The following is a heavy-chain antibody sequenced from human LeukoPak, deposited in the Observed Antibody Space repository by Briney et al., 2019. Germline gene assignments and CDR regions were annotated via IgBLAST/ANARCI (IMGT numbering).Heavy chain of an antibody. CDR2: MNPNNGNT. V-gene: IGHV1-8*01. CDR3: ARPGISGSYPYYLDY. J-gene: IGHJ4*02. Sequence: ASVKVSCKASGYTFTSYDINWVRQATGQGLEWMGWMNPNNGNTGYAQKFQGRVTVIRNTSISTAYMELSSLRSEDTAVYYCARPGISGSYPYYLDYWGQGTLVTVSS. D-gene: IGHD3-10*01. CDR1: GYTFTSYD.